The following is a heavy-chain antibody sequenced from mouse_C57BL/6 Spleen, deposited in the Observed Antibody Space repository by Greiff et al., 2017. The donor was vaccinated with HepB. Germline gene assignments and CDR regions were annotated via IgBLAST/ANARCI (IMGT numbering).Heavy chain of an antibody. CDR1: GYTFTSYW. J-gene: IGHJ2*01. D-gene: IGHD1-1*01. Sequence: VQLQQSGAELVKPGASVKMSCKASGYTFTSYWITWVKQRPGQGLEWIGDIYPGSGSTNYNEKFKSKATLTVDTSSSTAYMQLSSLTSEDSAGYYCARNYYGSSFDYWGQGNTLTVSS. CDR2: IYPGSGST. V-gene: IGHV1-55*01. CDR3: ARNYYGSSFDY.